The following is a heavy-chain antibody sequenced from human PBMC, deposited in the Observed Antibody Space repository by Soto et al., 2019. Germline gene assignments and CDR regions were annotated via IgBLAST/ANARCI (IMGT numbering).Heavy chain of an antibody. D-gene: IGHD2-21*01. CDR2: IHYSGTS. CDR1: GDSISSSSQY. CDR3: ARHWIAGSSIP. J-gene: IGHJ5*02. Sequence: SETLSFTCIVSGDSISSSSQYWGWIRQPPGKGLEWIGSIHYSGTSYYNPSLKSRVTIFVDTSKNQLSLKLSSVTAADTAVYYCARHWIAGSSIPWGQGTLVTVSS. V-gene: IGHV4-39*01.